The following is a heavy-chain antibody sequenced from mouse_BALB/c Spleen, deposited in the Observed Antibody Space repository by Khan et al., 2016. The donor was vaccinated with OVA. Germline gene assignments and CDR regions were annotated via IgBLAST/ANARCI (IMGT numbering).Heavy chain of an antibody. CDR3: ARRGLRWDLDY. V-gene: IGHV1-7*01. CDR1: GYTFINYW. J-gene: IGHJ2*01. Sequence: QVQLKQSGAELAKPGASVKMSCKASGYTFINYWILWVKQRPGQGLEWIGYINPSTAYTEYNQNFKDKATLTADKSSRTAYMQLSSLTSEDSAVYYCARRGLRWDLDYGGQGTTLTVSS. D-gene: IGHD1-1*01. CDR2: INPSTAYT.